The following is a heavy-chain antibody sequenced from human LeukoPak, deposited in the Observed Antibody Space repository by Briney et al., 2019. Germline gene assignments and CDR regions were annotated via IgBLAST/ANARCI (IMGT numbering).Heavy chain of an antibody. J-gene: IGHJ3*02. D-gene: IGHD3-9*01. CDR1: GFTFSNYG. CDR2: IRYDGSNK. Sequence: GGSLRLSCAASGFTFSNYGMHWVRQAPGKGLEWVAFIRYDGSNKYYADSVKGRFTISRDNSKNTLYLQMNSLRAEDTAVYYCARPPGVLTDAFDIWGQGTMVTVSS. CDR3: ARPPGVLTDAFDI. V-gene: IGHV3-30*02.